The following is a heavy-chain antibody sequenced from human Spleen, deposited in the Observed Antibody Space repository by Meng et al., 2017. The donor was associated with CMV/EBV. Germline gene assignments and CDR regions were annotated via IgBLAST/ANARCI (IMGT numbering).Heavy chain of an antibody. CDR1: GFTFTNYA. J-gene: IGHJ4*02. V-gene: IGHV3-30-3*01. CDR2: ISYDGTNK. D-gene: IGHD3-10*01. CDR3: GRDQNYFGSGSPLFDF. Sequence: GESLKISCAASGFTFTNYAMHWVRRAPGKGLEWVTVISYDGTNKYYADSVKGRFTISRDNSQSTLHLQMNSLRNEDTAVYYCGRDQNYFGSGSPLFDFWGQGALVTVS.